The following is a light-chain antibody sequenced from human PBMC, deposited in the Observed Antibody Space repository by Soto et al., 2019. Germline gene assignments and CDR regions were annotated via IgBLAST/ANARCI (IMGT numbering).Light chain of an antibody. CDR3: HHYGTSPT. CDR1: QNVTSRY. CDR2: GAF. V-gene: IGKV3-20*01. Sequence: EIVLTQSPGTLSLSPGERATLSCRASQNVTSRYLAWYQQKPGQAPRLLIFGAFSRATGIPDRFSGRGSGTAFSLTTSRLEPEAFAAYYCHHYGTSPTFGQGTKLE. J-gene: IGKJ2*01.